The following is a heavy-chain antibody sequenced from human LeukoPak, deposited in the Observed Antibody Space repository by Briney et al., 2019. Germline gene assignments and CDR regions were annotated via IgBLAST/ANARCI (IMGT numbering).Heavy chain of an antibody. Sequence: ASVKVSCKASGYTFTGYYMHWVRQAPGQGLEWMGWINPNSGGTNYAQKFQGRVTMTRDTSISTAYMELSRMRSDDTAVYCCARSNYYDSGGYYYNWGQGTLVTVSS. V-gene: IGHV1-2*02. CDR2: INPNSGGT. CDR1: GYTFTGYY. CDR3: ARSNYYDSGGYYYN. J-gene: IGHJ4*02. D-gene: IGHD3-22*01.